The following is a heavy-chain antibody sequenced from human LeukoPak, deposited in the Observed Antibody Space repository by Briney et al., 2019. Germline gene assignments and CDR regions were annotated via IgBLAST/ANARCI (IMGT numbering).Heavy chain of an antibody. CDR2: ISGSGGTT. CDR1: GFTFDDYA. CDR3: AASGYHAPTPPNWFDP. V-gene: IGHV3-23*01. D-gene: IGHD5-12*01. J-gene: IGHJ5*02. Sequence: GGSLRLSCAASGFTFDDYAMTWVRQAPGKGLEWVSVISGSGGTTYYADSVKGRFTISRDNSKNTLYLQMDSLRADDTAVYYCAASGYHAPTPPNWFDPWGQGTLVTVSS.